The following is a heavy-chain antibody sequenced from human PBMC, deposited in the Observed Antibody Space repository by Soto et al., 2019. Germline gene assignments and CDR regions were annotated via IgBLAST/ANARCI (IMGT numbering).Heavy chain of an antibody. D-gene: IGHD2-2*01. Sequence: SETLSLTCAVSSGSISSSNWWSWVRQPPGKGLEWIGEIYHSGSTNYNPSLKSRVTISVDKSKNQFSLKLSSVTAADTAVYYCARIDIVVVPAAMRYYYYMDVWGKGTTVTVSS. V-gene: IGHV4-4*02. J-gene: IGHJ6*03. CDR1: SGSISSSNW. CDR2: IYHSGST. CDR3: ARIDIVVVPAAMRYYYYMDV.